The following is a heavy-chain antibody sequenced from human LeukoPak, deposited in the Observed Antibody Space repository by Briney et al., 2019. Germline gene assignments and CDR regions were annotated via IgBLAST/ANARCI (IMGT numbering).Heavy chain of an antibody. CDR1: GGSISSGSYY. CDR3: ARLRYYYDSSGYYRDY. Sequence: SQTLSLTCTVSGGSISSGSYYWSWIRQPAGKGLEWIGRIYTSGSTNYNPSLKSRVTISVDRSKNQFSLKLSSVTAADTAVYYCARLRYYYDSSGYYRDYWGQGTLVTVSS. V-gene: IGHV4-61*02. D-gene: IGHD3-22*01. CDR2: IYTSGST. J-gene: IGHJ4*02.